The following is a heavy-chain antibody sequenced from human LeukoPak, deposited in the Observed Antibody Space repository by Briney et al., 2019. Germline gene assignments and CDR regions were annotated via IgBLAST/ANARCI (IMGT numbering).Heavy chain of an antibody. J-gene: IGHJ6*02. D-gene: IGHD3-3*01. Sequence: GGSLRLSCAASGFTFSRYWTSWVRQAPGKGLEWVSVIKRSGSEKYYVVSMKGRFTISRDNAMQSLYLQMHSPRAEATAVYYCANTPYYDFWSSNYYYYGMDVWGQGTTVTVSS. CDR3: ANTPYYDFWSSNYYYYGMDV. CDR2: IKRSGSEK. CDR1: GFTFSRYW. V-gene: IGHV3-7*01.